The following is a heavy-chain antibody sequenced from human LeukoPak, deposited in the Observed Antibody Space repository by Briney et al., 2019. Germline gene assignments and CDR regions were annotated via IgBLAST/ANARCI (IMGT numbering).Heavy chain of an antibody. V-gene: IGHV1-69*13. CDR1: GGTFSSYA. J-gene: IGHJ4*02. CDR3: ARGYAYVWGSYRPD. D-gene: IGHD3-16*02. Sequence: ASVKVSCKASGGTFSSYAISWVRQAPGQGLEWMGGIIPIFGTANYAQKFQGRATITADESTSTAYMELSSLRSEDTAVYYCARGYAYVWGSYRPDWGQGTLVTVSS. CDR2: IIPIFGTA.